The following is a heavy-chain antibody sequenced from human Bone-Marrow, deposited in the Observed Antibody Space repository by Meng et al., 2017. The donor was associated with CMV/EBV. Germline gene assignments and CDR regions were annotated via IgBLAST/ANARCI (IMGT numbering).Heavy chain of an antibody. J-gene: IGHJ3*02. Sequence: SETLSLTCTVSDGSISGTSYYWRWIRQTPGKGLEWIGYIYYSGTTYYNPSLKSRVTISVDTSKSQFSLNLSSVTAADTAVYYCAREYGYNRFHDPFDIWGQGTRVTGSS. CDR2: IYYSGTT. D-gene: IGHD5-24*01. CDR1: DGSISGTSYY. V-gene: IGHV4-30-4*08. CDR3: AREYGYNRFHDPFDI.